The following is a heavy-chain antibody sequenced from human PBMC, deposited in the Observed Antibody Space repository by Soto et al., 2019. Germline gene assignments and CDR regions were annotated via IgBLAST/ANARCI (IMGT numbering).Heavy chain of an antibody. D-gene: IGHD2-2*01. Sequence: GASVKVSCKASGGTFSSYAISWVRQAPGQGLEWMGGIIPIFGTANYAQKFQGRVTITADESTSTAYMELSSLRSEDTAVYYCARGAHMGVVVPAASAGVPDDAFDIWGQGTMVTVSS. J-gene: IGHJ3*02. CDR3: ARGAHMGVVVPAASAGVPDDAFDI. V-gene: IGHV1-69*13. CDR1: GGTFSSYA. CDR2: IIPIFGTA.